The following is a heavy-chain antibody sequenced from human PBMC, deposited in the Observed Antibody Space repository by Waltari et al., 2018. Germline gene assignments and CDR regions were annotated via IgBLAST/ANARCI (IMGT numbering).Heavy chain of an antibody. D-gene: IGHD3-10*01. CDR3: ARVGVYYYGSGSYFDY. CDR1: GGSISSYY. J-gene: IGHJ4*02. CDR2: SYYSGTT. Sequence: QVQLQESGPGLVKPSETLSLTCTVTGGSISSYYWSWIRQPPGKGLEWIGCSYYSGTTNYTPSLKSRVTISVDTSKNQFSLKLSSVTAADTAVYYCARVGVYYYGSGSYFDYWGQGTLVTVSS. V-gene: IGHV4-59*01.